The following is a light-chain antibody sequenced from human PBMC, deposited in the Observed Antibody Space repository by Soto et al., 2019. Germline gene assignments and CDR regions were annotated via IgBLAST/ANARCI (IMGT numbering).Light chain of an antibody. Sequence: VLTHAPDNLSLSPGESATLSCRVSQFTNGKYVAWYQQRHGLPPRLLVYGASKRSPGFPDTFRGSGSGSEFTLTISAVAPEDFAVYFCQHFGISPPDTFGQGTRLESK. CDR2: GAS. CDR1: QFTNGKY. J-gene: IGKJ5*01. V-gene: IGKV3-20*01. CDR3: QHFGISPPDT.